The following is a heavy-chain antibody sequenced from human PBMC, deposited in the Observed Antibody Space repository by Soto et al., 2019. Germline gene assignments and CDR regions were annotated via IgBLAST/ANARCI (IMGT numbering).Heavy chain of an antibody. J-gene: IGHJ6*02. CDR3: ARVGGDLYYYGMDV. CDR1: GGSISSSSYY. Sequence: PSETLSLTCTVSGGSISSSSYYWGWIRQPPGKGLEWIGSIYYSGSTYYNPSLKSRVTISVDTSKNQFSLKLSSVTAADTAVYYCARVGGDLYYYGMDVWGQGTTVTVS. D-gene: IGHD2-21*02. CDR2: IYYSGST. V-gene: IGHV4-39*01.